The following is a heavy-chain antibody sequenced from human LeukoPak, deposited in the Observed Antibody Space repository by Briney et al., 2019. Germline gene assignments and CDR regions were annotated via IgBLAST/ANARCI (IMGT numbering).Heavy chain of an antibody. D-gene: IGHD3-16*02. CDR2: INHSGST. CDR3: ARAGYDYVWGSYRPYFDY. V-gene: IGHV4-34*01. J-gene: IGHJ4*02. CDR1: GFTFSSYA. Sequence: PGGSLRLSCAASGFTFSSYAMSWVRQAPGKGLEWIGEINHSGSTNYNPSLKSRVTISVDTSKNQFSLKLSSVTAADTAVYYCARAGYDYVWGSYRPYFDYWGQGTLVTVSS.